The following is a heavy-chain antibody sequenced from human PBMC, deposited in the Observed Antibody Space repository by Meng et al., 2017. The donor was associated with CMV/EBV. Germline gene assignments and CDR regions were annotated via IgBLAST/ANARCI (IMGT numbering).Heavy chain of an antibody. J-gene: IGHJ4*02. Sequence: GESLKISCAASGFTFSSYEMNWVRQAPGKGLEWVSYISSSGSTIYYADSVKGRFTISRDNSKNSLYLQMNSLRTEDTALYYCAKDVGYCTNGVCYTDYFDYWGQGTLVTVSS. CDR2: ISSSGSTI. CDR3: AKDVGYCTNGVCYTDYFDY. CDR1: GFTFSSYE. D-gene: IGHD2-8*01. V-gene: IGHV3-48*03.